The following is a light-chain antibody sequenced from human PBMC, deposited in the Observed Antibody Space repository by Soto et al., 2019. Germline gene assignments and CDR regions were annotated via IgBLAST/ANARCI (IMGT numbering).Light chain of an antibody. CDR2: GNS. CDR3: QSYDSSLSGWV. J-gene: IGLJ3*02. CDR1: SSNIGAGYD. Sequence: QSVLTQPPSVSGVPGQRVTISCTGSSSNIGAGYDVHWYQQLPGTAPKLLIYGNSNRPSGVPDRFSGSKSGTSASLAITGLRAEDEADYSCQSYDSSLSGWVFGGGTKVTVL. V-gene: IGLV1-40*01.